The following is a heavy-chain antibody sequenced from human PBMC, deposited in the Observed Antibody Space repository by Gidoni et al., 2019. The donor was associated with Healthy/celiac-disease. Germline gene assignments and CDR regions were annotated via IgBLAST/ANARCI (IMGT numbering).Heavy chain of an antibody. CDR3: ARQSITMIPPHSADWFDP. V-gene: IGHV5-10-1*03. D-gene: IGHD3-22*01. Sequence: EVQLVQSGAEVKKPGESLRISCKGSGYSFPSYWISWVRQMPGKGLEWMGRIDPSDSYTNYSPSFQGHVTISADKSISTAYLQWSSLKASDTAMYYCARQSITMIPPHSADWFDPWGQGTLVTVSS. CDR1: GYSFPSYW. CDR2: IDPSDSYT. J-gene: IGHJ5*02.